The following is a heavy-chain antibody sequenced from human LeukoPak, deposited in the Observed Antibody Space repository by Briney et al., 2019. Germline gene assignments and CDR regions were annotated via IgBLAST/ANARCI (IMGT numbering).Heavy chain of an antibody. J-gene: IGHJ3*02. CDR1: GFIFANYA. Sequence: PGGSLRLSCAPSGFIFANYAMTWVRQAPGKGLEWVSTIIGSGVLTYVADSVKGRFTISRDNSKKMVYLQMSSLRAEDTAVYYCAKERRFSSGLGAFDIWGRGTLVTVSS. CDR2: IIGSGVLT. D-gene: IGHD6-19*01. CDR3: AKERRFSSGLGAFDI. V-gene: IGHV3-23*01.